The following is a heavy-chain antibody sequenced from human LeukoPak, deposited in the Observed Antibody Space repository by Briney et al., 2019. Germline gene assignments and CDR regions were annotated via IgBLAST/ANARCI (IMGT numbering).Heavy chain of an antibody. CDR2: IWYDGSNK. V-gene: IGHV3-33*01. CDR3: AREGTQNYDFWSGYYHFDY. D-gene: IGHD3-3*01. Sequence: GGSLRLSCAASGFTISSYGMHWVRQAPGKGLEWVAVIWYDGSNKYYADSVKGRFTISRDNSKNTLYLQMNSLRAEDTAVYYCAREGTQNYDFWSGYYHFDYWGQGTLVTVSS. J-gene: IGHJ4*02. CDR1: GFTISSYG.